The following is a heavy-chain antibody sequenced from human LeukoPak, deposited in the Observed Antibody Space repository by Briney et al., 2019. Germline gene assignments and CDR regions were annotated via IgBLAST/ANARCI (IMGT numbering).Heavy chain of an antibody. CDR1: GFTFSSYG. V-gene: IGHV3-30*18. CDR3: AKGRVWFGESYGMDV. Sequence: GGSLRLSCAASGFTFSSYGMHWVRQAPGKGLEWVAVISYDGSNKYYADSVKGRFTISRDNSKNTLYLQMNSLRAEDTAVYYCAKGRVWFGESYGMDVWGQGTTVTVSS. CDR2: ISYDGSNK. D-gene: IGHD3-10*01. J-gene: IGHJ6*02.